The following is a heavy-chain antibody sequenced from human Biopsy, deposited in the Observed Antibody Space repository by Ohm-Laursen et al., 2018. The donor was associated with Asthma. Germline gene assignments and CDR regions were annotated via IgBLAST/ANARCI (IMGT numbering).Heavy chain of an antibody. D-gene: IGHD3-16*02. Sequence: ASVKVSCNASGYTFISYAIHWVRQAPGQRLEWMGWINAGNGNTKYSQKFQGRLTLTADVFTNTVHMELSSLRSDDTAVLYCAKARCYYYYCDMDVWGQGTTVTVSS. CDR2: INAGNGNT. J-gene: IGHJ6*02. V-gene: IGHV1-3*01. CDR1: GYTFISYA. CDR3: AKARCYYYYCDMDV.